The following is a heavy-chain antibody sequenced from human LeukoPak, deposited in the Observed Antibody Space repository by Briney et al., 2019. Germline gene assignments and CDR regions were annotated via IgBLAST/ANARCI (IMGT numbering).Heavy chain of an antibody. CDR2: MNPNSGNT. CDR1: GYTFTSYD. J-gene: IGHJ4*02. D-gene: IGHD3-10*01. V-gene: IGHV1-8*01. Sequence: ASVKVSCKASGYTFTSYDINWVRQATGQGLEWMGWMNPNSGNTGYAQKFQGRVTMTRNTSISTAYMELSSLRSEDTAVYYCARGRIYYGSGEIDYWGQGTLVTVSS. CDR3: ARGRIYYGSGEIDY.